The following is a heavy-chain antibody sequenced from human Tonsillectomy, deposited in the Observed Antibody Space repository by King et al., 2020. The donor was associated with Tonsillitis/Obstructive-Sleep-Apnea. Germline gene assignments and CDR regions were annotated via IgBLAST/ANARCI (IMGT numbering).Heavy chain of an antibody. Sequence: QLQESGPGLVKPSETLSLTCTVSGGSISSSSYYWGWIRQPPGKGLERIGSIYYSGSTYYNPSLKSRVTITVDKSKNQFSLKLSAVTAADTAVYYCARLGGGIVVVTEFDYWGQGTLVTVSS. CDR3: ARLGGGIVVVTEFDY. CDR2: IYYSGST. D-gene: IGHD3-22*01. V-gene: IGHV4-39*01. J-gene: IGHJ4*02. CDR1: GGSISSSSYY.